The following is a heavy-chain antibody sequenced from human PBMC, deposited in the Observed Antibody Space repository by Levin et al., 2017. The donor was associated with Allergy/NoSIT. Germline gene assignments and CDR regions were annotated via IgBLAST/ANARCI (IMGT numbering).Heavy chain of an antibody. CDR2: IYTSGST. D-gene: IGHD3-3*01. J-gene: IGHJ5*02. CDR3: ARGVVTEISNWFDP. V-gene: IGHV4-4*07. CDR1: GGSISSYY. Sequence: SQTLSLTCTVSGGSISSYYWSWIRQPAGKGLEWIGRIYTSGSTNYNPSLKSRVTMSVDTSKNQFSLKLSSVTAADTAVYYCARGVVTEISNWFDPWGQGTLVTVSS.